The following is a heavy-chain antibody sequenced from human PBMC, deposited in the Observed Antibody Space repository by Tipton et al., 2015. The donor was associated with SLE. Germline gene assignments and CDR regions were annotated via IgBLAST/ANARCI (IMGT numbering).Heavy chain of an antibody. CDR1: GGSISNYY. J-gene: IGHJ4*02. Sequence: TLSLTCTVSGGSISNYYWSWIRQPAGKGLEWIGRIYTSGSTNYNPSLKSRVTMSVDTSKNQFSLKLSSVTAADTAVYYCARTPHYYGSGSRDYWGQGTLVTVSS. CDR2: IYTSGST. V-gene: IGHV4-4*07. CDR3: ARTPHYYGSGSRDY. D-gene: IGHD3-10*01.